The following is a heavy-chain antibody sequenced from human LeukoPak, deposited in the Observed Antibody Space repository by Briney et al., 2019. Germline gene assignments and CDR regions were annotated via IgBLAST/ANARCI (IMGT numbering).Heavy chain of an antibody. Sequence: GGSLRLSCAASGFTFSSYAMSWVRQAPGKGLEWVSAISGSGGSTYYAGSVKGRFTISRDNSKNTLYLQMNSLRAEDTAVYYCAKDRSYDSSGYSIDYWGQGTLVTVSS. V-gene: IGHV3-23*01. CDR2: ISGSGGST. CDR3: AKDRSYDSSGYSIDY. D-gene: IGHD3-22*01. CDR1: GFTFSSYA. J-gene: IGHJ4*02.